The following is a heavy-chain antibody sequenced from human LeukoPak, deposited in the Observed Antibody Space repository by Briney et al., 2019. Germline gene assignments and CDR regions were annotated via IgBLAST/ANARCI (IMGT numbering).Heavy chain of an antibody. CDR1: GFTVSSNY. CDR2: IYSGGST. J-gene: IGHJ4*02. V-gene: IGHV3-53*01. CDR3: ARDNSGVNDY. Sequence: GGSLRLSCAASGFTVSSNYMSWVRQAPGKGLEWVSVIYSGGSTYYADSVKGQFTISRDNSKNTLYLQMNSLRAEDTAVYYCARDNSGVNDYWGQGTLVTVSS. D-gene: IGHD3-3*01.